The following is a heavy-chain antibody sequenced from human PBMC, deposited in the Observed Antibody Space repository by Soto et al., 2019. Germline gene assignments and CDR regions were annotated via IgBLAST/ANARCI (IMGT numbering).Heavy chain of an antibody. CDR3: TRDPNGGNPFDY. CDR1: GYTLTNYA. CDR2: IDPGSGNP. J-gene: IGHJ4*02. Sequence: QVQLVQSGAEVKKPGASVRVSCKASGYTLTNYAIHWVRQAAGQRLEWLAWIDPGSGNPTYSQKFQGRITLSRDNSASTFYMDLSSLTSEDTAVYFCTRDPNGGNPFDYWGQGTLVTVSS. V-gene: IGHV1-3*01. D-gene: IGHD2-8*01.